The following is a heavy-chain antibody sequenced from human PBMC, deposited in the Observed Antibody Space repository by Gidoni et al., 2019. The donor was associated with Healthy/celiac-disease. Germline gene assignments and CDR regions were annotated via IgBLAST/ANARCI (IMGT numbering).Heavy chain of an antibody. CDR1: GSTFTSYG. CDR2: ISAYNVNT. Sequence: QVQLVQSGPEVKKPGASVTVSCKASGSTFTSYGIRWVRQAPGQGLEWMGWISAYNVNTNYAQKLQGRVTMTTETSTSTAYMELRSLRSDDTAVYYCASNDPSFPGTTGYWGQGTLVTVSS. J-gene: IGHJ4*02. D-gene: IGHD1-7*01. CDR3: ASNDPSFPGTTGY. V-gene: IGHV1-18*01.